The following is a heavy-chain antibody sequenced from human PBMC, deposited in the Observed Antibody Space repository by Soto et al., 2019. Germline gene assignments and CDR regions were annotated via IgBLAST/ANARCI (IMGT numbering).Heavy chain of an antibody. CDR1: GYSFTSYW. J-gene: IGHJ6*02. Sequence: GESLKISCKGSGYSFTSYWISWVRQMPGKGLEWMGRIDPSDSYTNYSPSFQGHVTISADKSISTAYLQWSSLKASDTAMYYCARRGSSSWPQLGESYGMDVWGQGTTVTVSS. CDR2: IDPSDSYT. D-gene: IGHD6-13*01. V-gene: IGHV5-10-1*01. CDR3: ARRGSSSWPQLGESYGMDV.